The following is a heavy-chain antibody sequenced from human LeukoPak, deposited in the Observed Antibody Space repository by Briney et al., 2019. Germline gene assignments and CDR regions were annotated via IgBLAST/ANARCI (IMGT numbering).Heavy chain of an antibody. Sequence: GGSLRLSCAASGSTFSSYGMHWVRQAPGKGLEWVAVISYDGSNKYYADSVKGRFTISRDNSKNTLYPQMNSLRAEDTAVYYCAKRYGGYAILDYWGQGTLVTVSS. D-gene: IGHD5-12*01. CDR2: ISYDGSNK. CDR1: GSTFSSYG. V-gene: IGHV3-30*18. J-gene: IGHJ4*02. CDR3: AKRYGGYAILDY.